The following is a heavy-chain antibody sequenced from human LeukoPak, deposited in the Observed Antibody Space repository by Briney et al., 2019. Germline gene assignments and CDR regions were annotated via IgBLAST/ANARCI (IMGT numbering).Heavy chain of an antibody. Sequence: TGGSLRLSCAASGFAFSTYSMNWVRQAPGEGLEWVSSISSISRDIYYADSVKGRFTISRDNAKNSLYLQMNSLRAEDTAVYYCARGVNSGSYPNWFDPWGQGILVTVSS. CDR3: ARGVNSGSYPNWFDP. D-gene: IGHD1-26*01. V-gene: IGHV3-21*01. J-gene: IGHJ5*02. CDR2: ISSISRDI. CDR1: GFAFSTYS.